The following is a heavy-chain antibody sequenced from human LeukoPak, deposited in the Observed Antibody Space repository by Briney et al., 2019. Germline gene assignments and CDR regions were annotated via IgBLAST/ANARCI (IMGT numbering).Heavy chain of an antibody. D-gene: IGHD1-26*01. J-gene: IGHJ2*01. CDR2: SSNSSSYT. CDR1: VFTLTDYY. CDR3: ARDRARTWYFDL. Sequence: RGSLRLSSAASVFTLTDYYMSCIRQAPGERVWWGSYSSNSSSYTNYADSVKGRFTISRDNDKSSLYPQMNSLRDEDTAVYYCARDRARTWYFDLWGRGTLVTVSS. V-gene: IGHV3-11*06.